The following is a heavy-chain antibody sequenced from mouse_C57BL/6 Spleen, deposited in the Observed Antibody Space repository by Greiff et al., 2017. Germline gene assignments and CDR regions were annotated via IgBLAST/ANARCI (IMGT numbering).Heavy chain of an antibody. Sequence: QVQLQQSGAELVRPGASVTLSCKASGYTFTDYEMPWVKQTPVHGLEWIGAIDPETGGTAYNQKFKGKAILTADKSSSTAYMELRSLTSEDSAVYYGTRSDSNYLYYYAMDYWGQGTSVTVSS. CDR1: GYTFTDYE. V-gene: IGHV1-15*01. CDR2: IDPETGGT. CDR3: TRSDSNYLYYYAMDY. D-gene: IGHD2-5*01. J-gene: IGHJ4*01.